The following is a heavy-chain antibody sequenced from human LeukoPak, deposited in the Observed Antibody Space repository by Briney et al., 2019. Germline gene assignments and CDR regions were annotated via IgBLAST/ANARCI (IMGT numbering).Heavy chain of an antibody. CDR1: GGTFTSYA. CDR2: IIPISGTT. V-gene: IGHV1-69*13. Sequence: SVKVSCKTSGGTFTSYAITWVRQAPGQGVEWMGKIIPISGTTNYAQKFQGIVTFTADQSTSTAYMELSSLRSEDTALYYCARKLRLGGNWFDPWGQGTLVTVSS. D-gene: IGHD1-26*01. J-gene: IGHJ5*02. CDR3: ARKLRLGGNWFDP.